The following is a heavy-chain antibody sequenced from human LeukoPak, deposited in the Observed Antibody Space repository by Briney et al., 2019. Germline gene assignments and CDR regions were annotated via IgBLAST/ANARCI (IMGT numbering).Heavy chain of an antibody. J-gene: IGHJ5*02. CDR3: ARGNDYYYDSSGYELFDP. CDR2: IIPIFGIA. Sequence: SSVKVSCKASGGTFISYAISWVRQAPGQGLEWMGGIIPIFGIANYAQKFQGRVTITADESTSTAYMELSSLRSEDTAVYYCARGNDYYYDSSGYELFDPWGQGTLVTVSS. CDR1: GGTFISYA. V-gene: IGHV1-69*13. D-gene: IGHD3-22*01.